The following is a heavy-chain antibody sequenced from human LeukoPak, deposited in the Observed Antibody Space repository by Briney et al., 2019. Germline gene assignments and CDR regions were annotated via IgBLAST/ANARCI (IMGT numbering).Heavy chain of an antibody. J-gene: IGHJ6*03. Sequence: ASVKVSCKASGYTFTSYDINWVRQATGQGLEWMGWMNPNSGNTGYAQKFQGRVTMTRNTSISTAYMELSSLRSEDTAVYYCATSGYDLAHYYYYMDVWGKGTTVTISS. V-gene: IGHV1-8*01. CDR1: GYTFTSYD. D-gene: IGHD5-12*01. CDR3: ATSGYDLAHYYYYMDV. CDR2: MNPNSGNT.